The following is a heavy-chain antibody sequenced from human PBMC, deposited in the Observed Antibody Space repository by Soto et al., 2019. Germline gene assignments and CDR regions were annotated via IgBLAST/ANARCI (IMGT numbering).Heavy chain of an antibody. D-gene: IGHD6-25*01. J-gene: IGHJ1*01. V-gene: IGHV4-59*01. CDR2: IYYTGNT. CDR3: ARGSGYFQH. Sequence: SETLSLTCTVSGGSISTFYCIWIRQPPGKGLEWIGYIYYTGNTNYNPSLKSRVTISVDTSKNQFSLKLTSVTAADTAVYYCARGSGYFQHWGQGTLVTVSS. CDR1: GGSISTFY.